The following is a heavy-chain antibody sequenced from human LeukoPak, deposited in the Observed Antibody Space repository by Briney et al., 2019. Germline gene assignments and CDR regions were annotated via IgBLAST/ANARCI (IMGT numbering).Heavy chain of an antibody. CDR3: ARAPPGLGLDY. CDR2: IYYSGST. V-gene: IGHV4-31*03. Sequence: SETLSLTCTVSGGSISSGGYYWSWIRQHPGKGPEWIGCIYYSGSTYYNPSLKSRVTISVDTSKNQFSLKLSSVTAADTAVYYCARAPPGLGLDYWGQGTLVTVSS. J-gene: IGHJ4*02. CDR1: GGSISSGGYY. D-gene: IGHD1-14*01.